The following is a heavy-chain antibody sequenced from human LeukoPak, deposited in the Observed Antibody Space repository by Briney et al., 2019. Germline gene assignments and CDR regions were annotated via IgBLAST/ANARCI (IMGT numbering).Heavy chain of an antibody. D-gene: IGHD2-2*01. CDR1: GGSISSSSYF. Sequence: SETRSLTCTVSGGSISSSSYFWGWIRQPPGKGLEWLGIIYYSGTTYYNPSLKSRVTISVDTSNNQFSLKLSSVTAADTAVYYCARRGLYGSSPFDPWGQGTLVTVSS. CDR3: ARRGLYGSSPFDP. CDR2: IYYSGTT. J-gene: IGHJ5*02. V-gene: IGHV4-39*01.